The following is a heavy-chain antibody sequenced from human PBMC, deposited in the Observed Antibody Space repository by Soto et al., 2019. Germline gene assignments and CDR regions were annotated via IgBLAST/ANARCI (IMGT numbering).Heavy chain of an antibody. CDR2: ISAYNGNT. CDR1: GYTFTSYG. J-gene: IGHJ5*02. Sequence: ASVKVSCKASGYTFTSYGISWVRQAPGQGLEWMGRISAYNGNTNYAQKLQGRVTMTTDTSTSTAYMELRSLRSDDTAVYYCARGAARPPTHWFDPWGQGTLVTVSS. CDR3: ARGAARPPTHWFDP. V-gene: IGHV1-18*01. D-gene: IGHD6-6*01.